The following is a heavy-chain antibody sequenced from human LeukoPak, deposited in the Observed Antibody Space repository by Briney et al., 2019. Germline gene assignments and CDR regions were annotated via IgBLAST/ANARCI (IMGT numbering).Heavy chain of an antibody. CDR2: IHDRGGST. D-gene: IGHD1/OR15-1a*01. Sequence: GGSLRLSCAASGFTFSSYAMSWFRQAPGKGLEWVSGIHDRGGSTYYVDSVRGRLTISRDNSKNTLYLQMSSLRDEDTAVYYCVAYNYYAGNNPFDYWGQGALVTVSS. CDR1: GFTFSSYA. CDR3: VAYNYYAGNNPFDY. J-gene: IGHJ4*02. V-gene: IGHV3-23*01.